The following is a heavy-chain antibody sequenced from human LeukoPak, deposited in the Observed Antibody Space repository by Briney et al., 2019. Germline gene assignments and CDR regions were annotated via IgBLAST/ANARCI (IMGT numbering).Heavy chain of an antibody. CDR2: IYPDDSDI. V-gene: IGHV5-51*01. CDR1: GYSFREYW. Sequence: GESLKISCKGSGYSFREYWIGWVRQLPGKGLEWMGIIYPDDSDIRYSPSFQGQVTISADKSINTAYLQWSSLKASDTAMYYCAKYYYDRSVGPFDYWGQGTLVTVSS. J-gene: IGHJ4*02. D-gene: IGHD3-22*01. CDR3: AKYYYDRSVGPFDY.